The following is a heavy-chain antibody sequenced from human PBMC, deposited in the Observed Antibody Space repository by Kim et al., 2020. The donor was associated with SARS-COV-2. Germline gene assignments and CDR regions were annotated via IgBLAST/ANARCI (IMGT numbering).Heavy chain of an antibody. CDR3: ASSGMIVVGDAGAFDI. CDR2: IYYSGST. V-gene: IGHV4-31*03. Sequence: SETLSLTCTVSGGSISSGGYYWSWIRQHPGKGLEWIGYIYYSGSTYYNPSLKSRVTISVDTSKNQFSLKLSSVTAADTAVYYCASSGMIVVGDAGAFDIWGQGTMVTVSS. CDR1: GGSISSGGYY. J-gene: IGHJ3*02. D-gene: IGHD3-22*01.